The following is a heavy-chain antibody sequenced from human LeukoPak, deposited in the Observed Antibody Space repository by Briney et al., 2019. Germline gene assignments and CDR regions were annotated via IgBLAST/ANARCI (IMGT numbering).Heavy chain of an antibody. CDR2: IMHDGSEK. D-gene: IGHD6-13*01. Sequence: GGSLRLSCVASGFSFSIYWMSWVRQPPGKGREWVANIMHDGSEKNYVDSVKGRFTISRDNTKNSLYLQMNSLRVEDTAVYYCARVGTAEGTLEDYWGQGTLVTVFS. CDR1: GFSFSIYW. CDR3: ARVGTAEGTLEDY. V-gene: IGHV3-7*01. J-gene: IGHJ4*02.